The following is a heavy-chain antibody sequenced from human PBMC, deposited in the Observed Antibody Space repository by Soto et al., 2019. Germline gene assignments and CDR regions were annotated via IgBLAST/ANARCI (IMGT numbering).Heavy chain of an antibody. Sequence: GESLKISCKGSGYSFTSYWIGWVRQMPGKGLEWMGIIYPGDSDTRYSPSFQGQVTISADKSISTAYLQWSSLKASDTAMYYCARAFMVRGVRHNWFDPWGQGTLVTVSS. J-gene: IGHJ5*02. V-gene: IGHV5-51*01. D-gene: IGHD3-10*01. CDR3: ARAFMVRGVRHNWFDP. CDR2: IYPGDSDT. CDR1: GYSFTSYW.